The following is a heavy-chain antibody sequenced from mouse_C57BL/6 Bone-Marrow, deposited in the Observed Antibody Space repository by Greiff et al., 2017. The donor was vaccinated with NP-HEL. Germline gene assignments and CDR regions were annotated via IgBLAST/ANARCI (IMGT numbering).Heavy chain of an antibody. D-gene: IGHD3-3*01. CDR2: ISDGGSYT. J-gene: IGHJ2*01. V-gene: IGHV5-4*01. CDR1: GFTFSSYA. CDR3: ARDLRLYYFDY. Sequence: DVHLVESGGGLVKPGGSLKLSCAASGFTFSSYAMSWVRQTPEKRLEWVATISDGGSYTYYPDNVKGRFTISRDNAKNNLYLQMSHLKSEDTAMYYCARDLRLYYFDYWGQGTTLTVSS.